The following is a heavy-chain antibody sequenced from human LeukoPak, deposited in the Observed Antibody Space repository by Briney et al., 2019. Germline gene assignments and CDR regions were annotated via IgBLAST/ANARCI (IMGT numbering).Heavy chain of an antibody. CDR1: GFTFSSYR. D-gene: IGHD2-2*01. Sequence: GGSLRLSCAASGFTFSSYRMNWVRQAPGKGLEWVAAINGSGGSTYYADSVKGRFTISRDNSKNALYVQMNSLSAEDTAVYYCAKLEKIGYCSSTSCKYFDYWGQGTLVTVSS. CDR3: AKLEKIGYCSSTSCKYFDY. V-gene: IGHV3-23*01. J-gene: IGHJ4*02. CDR2: INGSGGST.